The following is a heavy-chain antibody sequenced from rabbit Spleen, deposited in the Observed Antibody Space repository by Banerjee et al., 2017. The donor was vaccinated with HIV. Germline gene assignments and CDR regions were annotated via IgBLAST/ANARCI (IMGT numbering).Heavy chain of an antibody. Sequence: QSLEESGGGLVQPEGSLTLTCTASGFSFSSSYYMCWVRQAPGKGLEWIACIYGGSNNNNYYASWAKGRFTISKTSSTAVTLQMTSLTVADTATYFCAREDRVYDYVDLWGQGTLVTVS. CDR1: GFSFSSSYY. CDR3: AREDRVYDYVDL. V-gene: IGHV1S40*01. D-gene: IGHD2-1*01. CDR2: IYGGSNNNN. J-gene: IGHJ4*01.